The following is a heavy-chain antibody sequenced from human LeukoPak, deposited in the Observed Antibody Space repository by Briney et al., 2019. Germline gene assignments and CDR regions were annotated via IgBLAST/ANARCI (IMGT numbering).Heavy chain of an antibody. J-gene: IGHJ3*02. CDR2: IYYSGST. Sequence: SETLSLTCTVSGGSISSYYWSWIRQPPGKGLEWIGYIYYSGSTNYNPSLKSRVTISVGTSKNQFSLKLSSVTAADTAVYYCARRHSPSGSYYGRYHDAFDIWGQGTMVTVSS. CDR3: ARRHSPSGSYYGRYHDAFDI. CDR1: GGSISSYY. D-gene: IGHD1-26*01. V-gene: IGHV4-59*12.